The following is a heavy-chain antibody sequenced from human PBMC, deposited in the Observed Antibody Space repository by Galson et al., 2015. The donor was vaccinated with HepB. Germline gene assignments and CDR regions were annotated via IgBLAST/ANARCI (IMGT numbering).Heavy chain of an antibody. V-gene: IGHV1-2*06. CDR3: AREALGDTMVQGACWFDP. Sequence: SVKVSCKASGYTFTGYYMHWVRQAPGQGLEWMGRINPNSGGTNYAQKFQGRVTMTTDTSISTAYMELSRLRSDDTALYYCAREALGDTMVQGACWFDPWGQGTLVTVSS. D-gene: IGHD3-10*01. CDR1: GYTFTGYY. CDR2: INPNSGGT. J-gene: IGHJ5*02.